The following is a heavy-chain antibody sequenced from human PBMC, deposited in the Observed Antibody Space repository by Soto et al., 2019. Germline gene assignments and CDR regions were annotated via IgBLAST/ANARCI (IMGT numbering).Heavy chain of an antibody. CDR2: IIPILGIA. J-gene: IGHJ3*02. Sequence: EASVKVSCKASGGTFSSYTISWVRQAPGQGLEWKGRIIPILGIANYAQKFQGRVTITADKSTSTAYMELSSLRSEDTAVYYCARHSSGWPYDAFDIWGQGTMVTVSS. CDR3: ARHSSGWPYDAFDI. CDR1: GGTFSSYT. D-gene: IGHD6-19*01. V-gene: IGHV1-69*02.